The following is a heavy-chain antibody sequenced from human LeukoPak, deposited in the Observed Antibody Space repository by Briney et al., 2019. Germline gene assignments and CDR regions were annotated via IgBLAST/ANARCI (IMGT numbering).Heavy chain of an antibody. Sequence: APVKVSCKASGGTFSSYAISWVRQAPGQGLEWMGGIIPIFGTANYAQKFQGRVTITADESTSTAYMELSSLRSEDTAVYYCARVGCSGGSCYIIRHWGQGTLVTVSS. CDR1: GGTFSSYA. D-gene: IGHD2-15*01. CDR3: ARVGCSGGSCYIIRH. CDR2: IIPIFGTA. J-gene: IGHJ4*02. V-gene: IGHV1-69*01.